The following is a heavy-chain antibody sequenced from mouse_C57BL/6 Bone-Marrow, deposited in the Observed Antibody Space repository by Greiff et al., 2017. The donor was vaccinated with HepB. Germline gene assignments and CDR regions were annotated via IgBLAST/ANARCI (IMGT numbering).Heavy chain of an antibody. D-gene: IGHD1-1*01. CDR3: ARHYYYGSSPSWFAY. V-gene: IGHV15-2*01. Sequence: QVQLQQSGSELRSPGSSVKLSCKDFDSEVFPIAYMSWVRQKPGHGFEWIGGILPSIGRTIYGEKFEDKATLDADTLSNTAYLELNSLTSEDSAIYYCARHYYYGSSPSWFAYGGQGTLVTVSA. CDR2: ILPSIGRT. J-gene: IGHJ3*01. CDR1: DSEVFPIAY.